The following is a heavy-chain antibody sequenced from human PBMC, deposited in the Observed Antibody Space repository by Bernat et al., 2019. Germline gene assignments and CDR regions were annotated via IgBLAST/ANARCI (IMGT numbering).Heavy chain of an antibody. V-gene: IGHV3-30*18. CDR3: EKDGLGAYDFWSGYYPDLYYYYYYGMDV. Sequence: QVQLVESGGGVVQPGRSLRLSCAASGFTFSSYGMHWVRQAPGKGLEWVAVISYDGSNKYYADSVKGRFTISRDNSKNTLYLQMNSLRAEDTAVYYCEKDGLGAYDFWSGYYPDLYYYYYYGMDVWGQGTTVTVSS. CDR1: GFTFSSYG. D-gene: IGHD3-3*01. J-gene: IGHJ6*02. CDR2: ISYDGSNK.